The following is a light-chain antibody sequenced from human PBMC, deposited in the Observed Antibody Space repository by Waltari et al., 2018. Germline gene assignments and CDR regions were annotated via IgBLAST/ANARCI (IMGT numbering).Light chain of an antibody. CDR1: QSVSYY. V-gene: IGKV1-39*01. CDR2: VAS. CDR3: QQSYNAPLT. Sequence: DVQMTHSPSSLSASVGDRVTITFRASQSVSYYLNWYQQKPGQAPKLLIYVASSLETGVPERFSGSGSGTDFTLTISNLQPEDVATYLCQQSYNAPLTFGGGTKVEIK. J-gene: IGKJ4*01.